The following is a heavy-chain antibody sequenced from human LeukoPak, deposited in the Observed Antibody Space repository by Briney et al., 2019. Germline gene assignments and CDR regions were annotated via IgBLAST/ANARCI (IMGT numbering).Heavy chain of an antibody. D-gene: IGHD2-15*01. CDR3: GKAAKAVVVANLSDY. CDR2: ISGNGSST. J-gene: IGHJ4*02. V-gene: IGHV3-23*01. Sequence: GGSLRLSCAASGFTFSCFAMSWVRLGPGKGLEWISGISGNGSSTYYANYVKGRFTISRDNSKNTLHLQMRSLRAKDTAVYSRGKAAKAVVVANLSDYGGEG. CDR1: GFTFSCFA.